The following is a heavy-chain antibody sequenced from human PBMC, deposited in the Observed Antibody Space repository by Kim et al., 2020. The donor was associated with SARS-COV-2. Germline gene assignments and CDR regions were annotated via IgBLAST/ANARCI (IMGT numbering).Heavy chain of an antibody. CDR1: GGTFSSYA. D-gene: IGHD3-22*01. V-gene: IGHV1-69*13. Sequence: SVKVSCKASGGTFSSYAISWVRQAPGQGLEWMGGIIPIFGTANYAQKFQGRVTITADESTSTAYMELSSLRSEDTAVYYWARGGENSDYYDSSGPGAFDNWGQGTMVTVSS. CDR2: IIPIFGTA. J-gene: IGHJ3*02. CDR3: ARGGENSDYYDSSGPGAFDN.